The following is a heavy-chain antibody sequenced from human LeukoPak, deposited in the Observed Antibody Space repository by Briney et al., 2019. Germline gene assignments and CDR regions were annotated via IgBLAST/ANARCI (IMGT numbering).Heavy chain of an antibody. CDR1: GDSVSRNSAA. Sequence: SQTLSLTCAISGDSVSRNSAAWNWIRQSPSRGLEWLGRTYYRSKWYNDYAVSVKSRITINPDTSKNQFSLQLNSVTPEDTAVYYCARPRIRDGYKNFKDNYFDYWGQGTLVTVSS. D-gene: IGHD5-24*01. V-gene: IGHV6-1*01. CDR3: ARPRIRDGYKNFKDNYFDY. CDR2: TYYRSKWYN. J-gene: IGHJ4*02.